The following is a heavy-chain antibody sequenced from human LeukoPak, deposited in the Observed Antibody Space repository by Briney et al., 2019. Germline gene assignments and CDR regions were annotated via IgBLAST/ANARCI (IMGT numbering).Heavy chain of an antibody. CDR2: INSDGSST. J-gene: IGHJ4*02. V-gene: IGHV3-74*01. CDR1: GFTFSSYW. D-gene: IGHD1-26*01. Sequence: GGSLRLSCAASGFTFSSYWMHWVRHAPGKGPVWVSRINSDGSSTSYADSVKGRFTISRDNAKKTLFLQMNSLRAEDTAVYYCVRGWAERSGSSFYFDYGGQGTLVTVSS. CDR3: VRGWAERSGSSFYFDY.